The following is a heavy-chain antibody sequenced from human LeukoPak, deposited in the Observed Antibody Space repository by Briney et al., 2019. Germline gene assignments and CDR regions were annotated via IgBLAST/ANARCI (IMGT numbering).Heavy chain of an antibody. CDR3: AREVGSGSSALDD. D-gene: IGHD3-10*01. CDR1: GFTFSSST. J-gene: IGHJ4*02. CDR2: IWYDGTDG. Sequence: GGSLRLSCADSGFTFSSSTMHWVRQAPGKGLEWVALIWYDGTDGFYADSVKGRFSISRDNSKSTLYLQMNSLRPEDTAVYYCAREVGSGSSALDDWGQGTLVAVSS. V-gene: IGHV3-30*01.